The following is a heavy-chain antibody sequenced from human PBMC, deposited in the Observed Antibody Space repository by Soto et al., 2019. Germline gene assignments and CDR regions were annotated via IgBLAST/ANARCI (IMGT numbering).Heavy chain of an antibody. D-gene: IGHD1-7*01. V-gene: IGHV4-4*02. CDR2: IYRTGST. CDR3: ASRDPGTSVDY. CDR1: GGSFTSNNW. Sequence: QVQLQESGPGLVKPSGTLSLTCAVSGGSFTSNNWWTWVRQPPGQGLEWIGEIYRTGSTNYNPSLKSPVTLTPDKSENPFPLKVTSLTAADPAVYYCASRDPGTSVDYWGQGTLVTVSS. J-gene: IGHJ4*02.